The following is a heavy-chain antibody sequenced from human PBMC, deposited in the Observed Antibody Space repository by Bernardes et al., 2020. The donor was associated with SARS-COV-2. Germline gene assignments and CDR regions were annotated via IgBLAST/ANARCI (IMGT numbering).Heavy chain of an antibody. CDR3: ARDQWRPDYYYGLDV. CDR1: GFTFSYHN. D-gene: IGHD6-19*01. Sequence: GGSLRLSCAASGFTFSYHNVEWVLHPPGKWRKTFDRRAAQGYSYTTEYAASVKGRFTISRDDSKNSVYLQMNSLKFEDTAVYYRARDQWRPDYYYGLDVWGQGTKVTVS. CDR2: RAAQGYSYTT. V-gene: IGHV3-72*01. J-gene: IGHJ6*02.